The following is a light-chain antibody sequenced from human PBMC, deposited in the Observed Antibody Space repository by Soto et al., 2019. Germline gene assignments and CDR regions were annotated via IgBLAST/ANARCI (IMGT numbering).Light chain of an antibody. V-gene: IGLV4-69*01. CDR3: QTWGTGIQV. Sequence: QLVLTQSPSASASLGASVKLTCTLSSGHGSYAIAWHQQQPEKGPRYLMKVNSDGSHTKGDGIPDRFSGSSSGAERYLTISSLQSEDEADYYCQTWGTGIQVFGGGTKLTVL. CDR1: SGHGSYA. J-gene: IGLJ2*01. CDR2: VNSDGSH.